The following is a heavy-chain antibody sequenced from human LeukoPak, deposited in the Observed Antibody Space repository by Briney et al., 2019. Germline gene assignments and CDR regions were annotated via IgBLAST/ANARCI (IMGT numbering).Heavy chain of an antibody. D-gene: IGHD6-13*01. V-gene: IGHV4-4*07. CDR2: MYTSGST. Sequence: SETLSLTCTVSGGSISSYYWSWIRQPAGKGLEWIGRMYTSGSTNYNPSLKSRVTMSGDRSKNQFSLKLSSVTAADTAVYYCARDPGLGSSWYDYWGQGTLVTVSS. CDR3: ARDPGLGSSWYDY. CDR1: GGSISSYY. J-gene: IGHJ4*02.